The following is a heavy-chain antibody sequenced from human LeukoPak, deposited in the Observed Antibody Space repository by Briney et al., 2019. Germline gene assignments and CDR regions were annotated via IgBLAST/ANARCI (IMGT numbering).Heavy chain of an antibody. V-gene: IGHV3-23*01. CDR2: MSGSGVTT. J-gene: IGHJ4*02. Sequence: PGGSLRLSCVAFGFTFRSYASSYVRQAPGKGLEWISTMSGSGVTTYYADSVKGRFTISRDISKNTLYLQMNSLRAEDTAVYYCAEDQIGDVYNRGFAYWGRRTLVTVSS. D-gene: IGHD5-24*01. CDR3: AEDQIGDVYNRGFAY. CDR1: GFTFRSYA.